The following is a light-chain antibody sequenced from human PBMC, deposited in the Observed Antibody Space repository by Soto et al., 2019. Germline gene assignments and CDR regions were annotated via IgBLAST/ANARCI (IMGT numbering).Light chain of an antibody. CDR3: QQYSSTPIT. V-gene: IGKV4-1*01. CDR1: QSVLYSSNNKNY. CDR2: WAS. Sequence: DIVMTQSPDSLAVSLGERATINCKSSQSVLYSSNNKNYLAWYQQKPGQPPKLLIYWASTRESGVPDRFSGSGSGTDFTLTISGLQAADVAVYHCQQYSSTPITFGQGTRLEIK. J-gene: IGKJ5*01.